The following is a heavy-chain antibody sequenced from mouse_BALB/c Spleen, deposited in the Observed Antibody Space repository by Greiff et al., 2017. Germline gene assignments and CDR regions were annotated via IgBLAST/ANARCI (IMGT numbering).Heavy chain of an antibody. D-gene: IGHD2-2*01. CDR1: GYTFTSYW. CDR2: IYPGNSDT. J-gene: IGHJ3*01. Sequence: EVKLVESGTVLARPGASVKMSCKASGYTFTSYWMHWVKQRPGQGLEWIGAIYPGNSDTSYNQKFKGKAKLTAVTSTSTAYMELSSLTNEDSAVYYCTPYGYDAWFAYWGQGTLVTVSA. CDR3: TPYGYDAWFAY. V-gene: IGHV1-5*01.